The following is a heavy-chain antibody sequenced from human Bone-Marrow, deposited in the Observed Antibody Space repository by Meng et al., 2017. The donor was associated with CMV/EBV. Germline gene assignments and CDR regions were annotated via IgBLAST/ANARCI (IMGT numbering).Heavy chain of an antibody. CDR2: IFSNDEK. CDR1: GFSLSNARMG. V-gene: IGHV2-26*01. D-gene: IGHD6-13*01. J-gene: IGHJ6*02. Sequence: SGPTLVKPTETLTLTCTVSGFSLSNARMGVSWIRQPPGKALEWLAHIFSNDEKSYSTSLKSRLTIAKDTSKRQVVLTMTNMDLVDTATYYCARIISSVYYYYGMDVWGQGPTVTVSS. CDR3: ARIISSVYYYYGMDV.